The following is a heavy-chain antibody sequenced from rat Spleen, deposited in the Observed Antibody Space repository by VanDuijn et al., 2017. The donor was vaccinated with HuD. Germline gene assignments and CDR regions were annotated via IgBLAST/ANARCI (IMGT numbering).Heavy chain of an antibody. Sequence: EVQLQESGPGPVKVSESLSLTCSVTGLSITSSYRWNWIRKFPGNKLEWMGYINSAGTTNYNPSLKSRISITRDTSKNQFVLQVNSVSSEDTATYYCARSDGVHYYLPFADWGQGTLVTASS. V-gene: IGHV3-3*01. J-gene: IGHJ3*01. CDR1: GLSITSSYR. CDR2: INSAGTT. D-gene: IGHD1-1*01. CDR3: ARSDGVHYYLPFAD.